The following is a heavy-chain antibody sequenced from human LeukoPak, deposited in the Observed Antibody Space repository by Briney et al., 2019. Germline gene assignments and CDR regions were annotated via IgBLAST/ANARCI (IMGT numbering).Heavy chain of an antibody. Sequence: GGSLRLSCAASGFTFSNYGMHWVRQAPSKGLEWGAVISYEGTNKYYADSVKGRFTISRDNSKNTLYLQMNSLRAEETAVYYCAKDLVGATLEYYFDYWGQGSLVTVSS. CDR3: AKDLVGATLEYYFDY. V-gene: IGHV3-30*18. D-gene: IGHD1-26*01. J-gene: IGHJ4*02. CDR2: ISYEGTNK. CDR1: GFTFSNYG.